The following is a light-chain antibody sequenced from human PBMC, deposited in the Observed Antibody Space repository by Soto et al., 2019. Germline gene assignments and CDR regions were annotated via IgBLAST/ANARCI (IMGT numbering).Light chain of an antibody. V-gene: IGLV3-1*01. CDR2: QDT. CDR1: KLGDKY. J-gene: IGLJ2*01. Sequence: SYELTQPPSESVSPGQTASITCSGDKLGDKYASWYQLKPGQSPVLVIYQDTKRPSGIPERFSGSNSGTTATLSISGTQAMDEADYYCQAWDTSTVVFGGGTKLTVL. CDR3: QAWDTSTVV.